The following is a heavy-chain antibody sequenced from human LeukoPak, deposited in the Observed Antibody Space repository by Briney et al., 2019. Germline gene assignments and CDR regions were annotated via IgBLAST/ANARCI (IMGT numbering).Heavy chain of an antibody. Sequence: SETLSLTCTGTGCSISGYHWSWIRQPPGKGLEWIGFIYYSGTTNYNPSLKSRVTVSVDTSKNQFSLMLSSVTAADTAVYYCARMTSYSSGCYFDYWGQGTLVTVSS. CDR1: GCSISGYH. V-gene: IGHV4-59*01. J-gene: IGHJ4*02. CDR2: IYYSGTT. CDR3: ARMTSYSSGCYFDY. D-gene: IGHD6-19*01.